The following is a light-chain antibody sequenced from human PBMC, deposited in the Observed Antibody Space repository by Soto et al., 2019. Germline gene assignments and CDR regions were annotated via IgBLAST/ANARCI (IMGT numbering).Light chain of an antibody. CDR1: QSVSSN. J-gene: IGKJ1*01. CDR3: QQPSHCPRT. V-gene: IGKV3-15*01. Sequence: EIVMTQSQATLSVYHGERATLSCRASQSVSSNLAWYQQRPGQAPRLLIYGASTRATGIPARFSGSGSGTDFSLTISSLQPEDFAVYYCQQPSHCPRTFCQGTKVDIK. CDR2: GAS.